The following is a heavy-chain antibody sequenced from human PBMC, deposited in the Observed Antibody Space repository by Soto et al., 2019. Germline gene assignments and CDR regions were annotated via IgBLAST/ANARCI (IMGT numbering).Heavy chain of an antibody. Sequence: AAVKSSCKASGYAFSTYDVNWVRQAPAQELEWMGIINPSGGSTSYAQTFQGGVTMTRDTSKNTVYMKLSSLRSEDTAVYYCARVRFHATRNDYSDGFDPWAQETVLPVSS. CDR3: ARVRFHATRNDYSDGFDP. CDR1: GYAFSTYD. J-gene: IGHJ5*02. CDR2: INPSGGST. D-gene: IGHD4-4*01. V-gene: IGHV1-46*01.